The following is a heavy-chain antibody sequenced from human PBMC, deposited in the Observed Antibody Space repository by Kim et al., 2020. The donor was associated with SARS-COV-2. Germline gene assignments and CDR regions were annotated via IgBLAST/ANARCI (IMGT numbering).Heavy chain of an antibody. CDR1: GYTFTGYY. J-gene: IGHJ4*01. D-gene: IGHD3-3*01. CDR3: ARDAGGRFLEWLSHSFDY. CDR2: INPNSGDT. Sequence: ASVKVSCKASGYTFTGYYMHWVRQAPGQGLEYMGRINPNSGDTNYAQKFQGRVTMTSDTSISTAYMELSRLRSDDTALYYCARDAGGRFLEWLSHSFDY. V-gene: IGHV1-2*06.